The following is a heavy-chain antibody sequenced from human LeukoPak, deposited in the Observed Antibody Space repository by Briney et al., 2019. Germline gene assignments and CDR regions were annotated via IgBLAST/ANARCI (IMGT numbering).Heavy chain of an antibody. D-gene: IGHD2/OR15-2a*01. CDR2: IIPIFATA. J-gene: IGHJ6*02. Sequence: GASVKVSCKAFGGTFSSYAISWVRQAPGQGLEWMGGIIPIFATANYAQKFQGRVTITADESTSTAYMELSSQRSEDTAVYYCARYSMRNTDYYYYGMDVWGQGTTVTVSS. V-gene: IGHV1-69*13. CDR3: ARYSMRNTDYYYYGMDV. CDR1: GGTFSSYA.